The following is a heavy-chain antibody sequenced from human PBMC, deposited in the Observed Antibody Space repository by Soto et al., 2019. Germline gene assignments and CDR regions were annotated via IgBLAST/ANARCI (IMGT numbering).Heavy chain of an antibody. D-gene: IGHD3-3*01. CDR2: INPATGAA. Sequence: QLHLVQSGAVVKKPGASVTVSCSASGYPVTAYYMHWVRQAPGRGLEWMGGINPATGAAKYTQTCRGRATMTRERSTSTGFRELSGLTSGDSAVFYCARGGGVGVAGSAAFDMWGQGTLVTVSS. CDR1: GYPVTAYY. J-gene: IGHJ3*02. V-gene: IGHV1-2*02. CDR3: ARGGGVGVAGSAAFDM.